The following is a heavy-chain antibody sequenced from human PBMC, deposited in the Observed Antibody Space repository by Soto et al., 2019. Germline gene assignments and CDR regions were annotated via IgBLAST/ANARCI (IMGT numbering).Heavy chain of an antibody. CDR2: ISSSGSTI. D-gene: IGHD6-13*01. Sequence: QPGGSLRLSCAASGFTFSNYEMIWVRQAPGKGLEWVSYISSSGSTIYYTDSVKGRFTISRDNAKNSLYLHMNSLRAEDTAVYYCARENSPAGMDVWGQGTTVTVSS. J-gene: IGHJ6*02. V-gene: IGHV3-48*03. CDR3: ARENSPAGMDV. CDR1: GFTFSNYE.